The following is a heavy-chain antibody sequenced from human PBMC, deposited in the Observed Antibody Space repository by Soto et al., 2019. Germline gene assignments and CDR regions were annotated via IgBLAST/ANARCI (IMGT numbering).Heavy chain of an antibody. CDR3: ARAKSRRSGSAKVQFDF. J-gene: IGHJ4*02. CDR1: GYTFIDSY. D-gene: IGHD3-10*01. CDR2: SNPDSGGT. V-gene: IGHV1-2*02. Sequence: QVPLGQSGAEVKKLGASGLVSCKASGYTFIDSYIHWTRQAPGQGLEWMGGSNPDSGGTITAQKFQGRVTLTRDTSINTGYMEVTRLTSDDTAIYYCARAKSRRSGSAKVQFDFWGQGTLVTVSS.